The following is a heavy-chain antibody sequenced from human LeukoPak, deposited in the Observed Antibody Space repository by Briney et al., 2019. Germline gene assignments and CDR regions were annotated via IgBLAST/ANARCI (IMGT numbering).Heavy chain of an antibody. CDR2: ISGHGAST. CDR1: GFTFSKYP. V-gene: IGHV3-23*01. J-gene: IGHJ5*02. CDR3: AMAFYYGSGDS. Sequence: GGSLRLSCAASGFTFSKYPMSWVRQAPGKGLEWICAISGHGASTYFADPMKGRFTISRDNSKDILYLQMNSLRAEDTAMYFCAMAFYYGSGDSWGQGTLVTVSS. D-gene: IGHD6-19*01.